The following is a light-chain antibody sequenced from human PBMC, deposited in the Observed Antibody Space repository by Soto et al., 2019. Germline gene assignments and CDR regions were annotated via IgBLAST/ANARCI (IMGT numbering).Light chain of an antibody. J-gene: IGLJ1*01. V-gene: IGLV1-40*01. CDR3: QSYDSSLSGLV. Sequence: QSVLTQPPSVSGAPGQRVTISCTGSSSNIGAGYDVHWYQQLPGTAPKLLIYGNSNRPSGVPDRFSGSKSGTSASLAITGLKVEDEADYYCQSYDSSLSGLVFGTGTKVTVL. CDR1: SSNIGAGYD. CDR2: GNS.